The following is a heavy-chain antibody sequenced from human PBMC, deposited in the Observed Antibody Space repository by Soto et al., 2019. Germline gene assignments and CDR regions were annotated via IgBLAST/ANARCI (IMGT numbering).Heavy chain of an antibody. V-gene: IGHV3-74*01. J-gene: IGHJ4*02. CDR3: AREIYDDYDSSGFDH. CDR2: INGDGSFT. CDR1: AFTFKNHW. Sequence: EVQLVESGGGLVQPGGSQRLSCAASAFTFKNHWMHWVRQVPGKGPVWVSRINGDGSFTSYADAGKGRFTISRDNAKNTXSXXMNSLRAEDTAVYYCAREIYDDYDSSGFDHWGQGTLVTVSS. D-gene: IGHD3-22*01.